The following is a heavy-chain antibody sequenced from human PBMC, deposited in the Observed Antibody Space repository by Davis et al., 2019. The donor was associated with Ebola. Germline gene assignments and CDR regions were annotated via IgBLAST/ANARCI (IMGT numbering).Heavy chain of an antibody. CDR2: ITGDGSST. V-gene: IGHV3-74*01. J-gene: IGHJ4*02. D-gene: IGHD4-23*01. Sequence: HTGGSLRLSCAASGFTFSTYWMHWVRQAPGKGLAWVSRITGDGSSTDYADSVKGRFTISRHNSKNTLYLQMNSLRAEDTAVYYCARGFTVVTLDYWGQGTLVTVSS. CDR1: GFTFSTYW. CDR3: ARGFTVVTLDY.